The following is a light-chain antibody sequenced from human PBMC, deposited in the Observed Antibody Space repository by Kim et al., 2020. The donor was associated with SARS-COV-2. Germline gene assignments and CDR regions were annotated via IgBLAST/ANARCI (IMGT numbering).Light chain of an antibody. CDR1: QSVSSSY. CDR2: GAS. Sequence: SLSPGDRATLSCRASQSVSSSYLAWYQQKPGQAPRLLIYGASSRATGIPDRFSGSGSGTDFTLTISRLEPEDFAVYYCQQYGSSPFGQGTKVDIK. CDR3: QQYGSSP. V-gene: IGKV3-20*01. J-gene: IGKJ1*01.